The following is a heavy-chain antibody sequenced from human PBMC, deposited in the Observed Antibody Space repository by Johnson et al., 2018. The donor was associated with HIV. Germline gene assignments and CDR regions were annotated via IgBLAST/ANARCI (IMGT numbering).Heavy chain of an antibody. J-gene: IGHJ3*02. CDR3: ARAINDAFDI. CDR2: ITSSGTSS. CDR1: GFTFTNAW. V-gene: IGHV3-11*04. Sequence: QVQLVESGGGLVKPGGSLRLSCAASGFTFTNAWMSWVRQAPGKGLEWLSSITSSGTSSYYADSVKGRLTISRDNAKNSLYLQMNSLRAEDTAVYFCARAINDAFDIWGQGTMVTVSP.